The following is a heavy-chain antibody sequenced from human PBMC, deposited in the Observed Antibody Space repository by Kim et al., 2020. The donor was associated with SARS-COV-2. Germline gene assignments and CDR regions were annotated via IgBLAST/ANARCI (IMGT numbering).Heavy chain of an antibody. J-gene: IGHJ5*01. CDR3: ARAPIWFGELGWFDS. Sequence: SETLSLTCIVSGASISSGGYYWSWIRQHPGKGLEWTGYIYYSGSISYIPSYNPSLKSRVSILLDTSKNQFSLNLTSVTAADTAVYYCARAPIWFGELGWFDSWGQGTLVTVSS. V-gene: IGHV4-31*03. CDR2: IYYSGSISYIP. D-gene: IGHD3-10*01. CDR1: GASISSGGYY.